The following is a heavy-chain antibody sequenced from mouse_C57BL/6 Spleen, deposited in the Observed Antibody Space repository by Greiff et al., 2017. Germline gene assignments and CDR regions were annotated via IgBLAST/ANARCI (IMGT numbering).Heavy chain of an antibody. CDR2: ISDGGSYT. J-gene: IGHJ4*01. CDR1: GFTFSSYA. CDR3: ARDRGGYAMDY. Sequence: DVMLVESGGGLVKPGGSLKLSCAASGFTFSSYAMSWVRQTPEKRLEWVATISDGGSYTYYPDNVKGRFTISRDNAKNNLYLQMSHLKSEDTAMYYCARDRGGYAMDYWGQGTSVTASS. V-gene: IGHV5-4*01.